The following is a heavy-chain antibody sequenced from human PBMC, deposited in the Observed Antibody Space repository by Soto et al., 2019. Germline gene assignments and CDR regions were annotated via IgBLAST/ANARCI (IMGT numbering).Heavy chain of an antibody. J-gene: IGHJ4*02. Sequence: PSDTLSLTCTVSGGSISSGDYYWSWIRQPPGKGLEWIGYIYYSGSTYYNPSLKSRVTISVDTSKNQFSLKLSSVTAADTAVYYCARSFDDFWSGYPEASQYYFDYWGQGTLVTVSS. CDR1: GGSISSGDYY. V-gene: IGHV4-30-4*02. CDR2: IYYSGST. CDR3: ARSFDDFWSGYPEASQYYFDY. D-gene: IGHD3-3*01.